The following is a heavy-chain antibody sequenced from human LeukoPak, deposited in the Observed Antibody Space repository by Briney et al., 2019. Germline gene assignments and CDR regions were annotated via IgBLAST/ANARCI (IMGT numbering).Heavy chain of an antibody. J-gene: IGHJ4*02. D-gene: IGHD2-21*01. CDR1: GFTVSGYY. CDR3: ARAPVTSCRGAYCYPFDY. CDR2: IYSDGST. V-gene: IGHV3-53*01. Sequence: PGGSLRLSCAASGFTVSGYYMSWVRQAPGKGLEGVSTIYSDGSTYYADSVRGRFTISRDNSKNTLYLQMNSLRLEDAAVYFCARAPVTSCRGAYCYPFDYWGQGTQVTVSS.